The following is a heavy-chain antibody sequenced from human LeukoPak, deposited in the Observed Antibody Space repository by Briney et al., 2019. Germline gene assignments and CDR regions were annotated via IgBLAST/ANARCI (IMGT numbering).Heavy chain of an antibody. CDR3: ARVSANDYGDSRHLDY. Sequence: PGGSLRLSCAASGFTVSSSYMSWVRQAPGKGLEWVSIISSAGTTYYADSVKGRFTISRDNSKNTVYLQVNSLRDEDTAVYYCARVSANDYGDSRHLDYWGQGTLVTVSS. CDR2: ISSAGTT. J-gene: IGHJ4*02. CDR1: GFTVSSSY. D-gene: IGHD4-17*01. V-gene: IGHV3-66*01.